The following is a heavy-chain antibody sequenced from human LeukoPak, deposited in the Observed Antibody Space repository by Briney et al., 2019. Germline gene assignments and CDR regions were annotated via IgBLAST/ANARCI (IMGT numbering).Heavy chain of an antibody. CDR1: GGSISSYY. J-gene: IGHJ5*02. CDR2: IYFSGST. D-gene: IGHD3-3*01. CDR3: AREQFDDFWSGYYESPNWFDP. Sequence: SETLSLTCTVSGGSISSYYWSWIRQPPGKGLEWIGYIYFSGSTYYNPSLKSRVTMSVDTSKNQFSLNLNSVTAADTAVYYCAREQFDDFWSGYYESPNWFDPWGQGTLVTVSS. V-gene: IGHV4-59*01.